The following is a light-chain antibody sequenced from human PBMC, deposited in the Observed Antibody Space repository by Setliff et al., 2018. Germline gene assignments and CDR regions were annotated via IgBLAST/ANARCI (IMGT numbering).Light chain of an antibody. V-gene: IGLV1-44*01. CDR2: SNN. CDR3: ATWDDSLNGPV. Sequence: QSVLTQPPSASGTPGQRVTISCSGSRSNIGSNAVNWYQLLPGTAPKFLMYSNNQRASGVPDRFSGSKSGTSASLAISGLQPEDEADYYCATWDDSLNGPVFGGGTKVTVL. J-gene: IGLJ2*01. CDR1: RSNIGSNA.